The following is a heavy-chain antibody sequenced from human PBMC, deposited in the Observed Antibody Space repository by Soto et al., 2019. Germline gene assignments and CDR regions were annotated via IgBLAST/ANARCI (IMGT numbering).Heavy chain of an antibody. D-gene: IGHD3-16*02. J-gene: IGHJ4*02. CDR1: GGTFRSYA. Sequence: XVKVSCKASGGTFRSYAISWVRQAPGQGLEWMGGIIPIFGTANYAQKFQGRVTITADESTSTAYMELSSLRSEDTAVYYCASAYRGFRPAKDWGQGTLVTVSS. CDR2: IIPIFGTA. V-gene: IGHV1-69*13. CDR3: ASAYRGFRPAKD.